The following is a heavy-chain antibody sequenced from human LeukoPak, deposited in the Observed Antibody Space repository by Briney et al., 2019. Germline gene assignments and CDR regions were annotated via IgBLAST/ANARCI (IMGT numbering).Heavy chain of an antibody. CDR2: FDPEDGET. V-gene: IGHV1-24*01. CDR3: ATVQWLRSGVEKYYFDY. Sequence: VASVKVSCKVSGYTLTELSMHWVRQAPGKGLEWMGGFDPEDGETIYAQKFQGRVTMTEDTSTDTAYMELSSLRSEDTAVYYCATVQWLRSGVEKYYFDYWGQGTLVTVSS. D-gene: IGHD5-12*01. CDR1: GYTLTELS. J-gene: IGHJ4*02.